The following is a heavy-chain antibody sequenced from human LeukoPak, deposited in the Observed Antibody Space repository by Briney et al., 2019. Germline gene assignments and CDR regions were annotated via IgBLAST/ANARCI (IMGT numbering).Heavy chain of an antibody. CDR2: ISPNTGAT. CDR1: GYTFIGYY. CDR3: ARDSVYDY. V-gene: IGHV1-2*02. D-gene: IGHD5/OR15-5a*01. J-gene: IGHJ4*02. Sequence: ASVKVSCKPSGYTFIGYYLHWVRQAPGQGLEWMGWISPNTGATKYAQKFQGRVTMTRDTSITTAYMEVSRLRYDDTAVYYCARDSVYDYWGQGTLVTVSS.